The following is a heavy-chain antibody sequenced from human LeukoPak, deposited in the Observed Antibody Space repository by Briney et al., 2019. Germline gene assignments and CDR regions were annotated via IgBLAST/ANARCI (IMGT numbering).Heavy chain of an antibody. V-gene: IGHV5-51*01. CDR1: GYSFTSYW. J-gene: IGHJ6*03. Sequence: GESLKISCQGSGYSFTSYWIGWVRQMPGKGLEWMGIIYPGDSDTRYSPSFQGQVTISADKSISTAYLQWSSLKASDTAMYYCARLGPAAPYYYYMDVWGKGTTVTVSS. CDR3: ARLGPAAPYYYYMDV. D-gene: IGHD2-2*01. CDR2: IYPGDSDT.